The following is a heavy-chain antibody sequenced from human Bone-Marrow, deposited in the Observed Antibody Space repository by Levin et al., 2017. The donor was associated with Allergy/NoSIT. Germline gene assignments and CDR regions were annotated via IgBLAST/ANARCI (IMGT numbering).Heavy chain of an antibody. CDR3: ARDQLWVGELFTDY. Sequence: SQTLSLTCTVSGDSSRHYYWSWFRQSPGRGLEWIGYINDSGSSANYNPSLNSRVTMSRDTSRSQFSLKLSSVTAADTAVYYCARDQLWVGELFTDYWGQGILVTVSS. J-gene: IGHJ4*02. CDR2: INDSGSSA. V-gene: IGHV4-59*01. CDR1: GDSSRHYY. D-gene: IGHD3-10*01.